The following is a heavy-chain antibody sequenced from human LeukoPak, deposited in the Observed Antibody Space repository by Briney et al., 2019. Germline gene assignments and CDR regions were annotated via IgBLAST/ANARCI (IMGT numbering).Heavy chain of an antibody. CDR3: ARWDREKGYCSSTSCSAVAFDI. V-gene: IGHV4-34*01. CDR1: GGSISSYY. CDR2: INHSGST. D-gene: IGHD2-2*01. Sequence: SETLSLTCTVSGGSISSYYWSWIRQPPGKGLEWIGEINHSGSTNYNPSLKSRVTISVDTSKNQFSLKLSSVTAADTAVYYCARWDREKGYCSSTSCSAVAFDIWGQGTMVTVSS. J-gene: IGHJ3*02.